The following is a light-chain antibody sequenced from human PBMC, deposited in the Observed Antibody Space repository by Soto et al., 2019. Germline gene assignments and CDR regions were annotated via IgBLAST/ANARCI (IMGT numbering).Light chain of an antibody. CDR3: SSYTSSSRLGVV. CDR1: SSDVGGYNY. V-gene: IGLV2-14*01. J-gene: IGLJ2*01. Sequence: QSALTQPASVSGSPGQSITISCTGTSSDVGGYNYVSWYQQHPGKAPKLMIYDVSNRPSGVSNRFSGSKSVDTASLTISGLQLQDEADYYCSSYTSSSRLGVVFGTVTKRTVL. CDR2: DVS.